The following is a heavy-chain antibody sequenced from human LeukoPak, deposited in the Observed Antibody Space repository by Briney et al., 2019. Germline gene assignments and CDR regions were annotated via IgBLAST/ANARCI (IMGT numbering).Heavy chain of an antibody. V-gene: IGHV3-23*01. Sequence: VQPGGSLRLSCAASGFTFSSYAMSWVRQAPGKGLEWVSAISGSGGSTYYADSVKGRFTISRDNSKNTLYLQMNSLRAEDTAVYYCAKLPFYSSGWAKARFDYWGQGTLVTVSS. D-gene: IGHD6-19*01. CDR3: AKLPFYSSGWAKARFDY. J-gene: IGHJ4*02. CDR1: GFTFSSYA. CDR2: ISGSGGST.